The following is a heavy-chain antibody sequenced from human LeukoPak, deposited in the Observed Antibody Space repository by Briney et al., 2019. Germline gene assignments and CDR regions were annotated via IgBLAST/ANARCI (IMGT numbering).Heavy chain of an antibody. J-gene: IGHJ4*02. CDR1: GFTFSSYG. CDR3: ASGLPAYCGGDCYSDY. V-gene: IGHV3-30*02. Sequence: GGSLRLSCAASGFTFSSYGMHWVRQAPGKGLEWVAFIRYDGSNKYYADSVKGRFTISRDNAKNSLYLQMNSLRAEDTAVYYCASGLPAYCGGDCYSDYWGQGTLVTVSS. D-gene: IGHD2-21*02. CDR2: IRYDGSNK.